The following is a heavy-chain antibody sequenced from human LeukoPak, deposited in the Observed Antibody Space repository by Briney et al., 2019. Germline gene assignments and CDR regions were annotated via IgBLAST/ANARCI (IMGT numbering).Heavy chain of an antibody. CDR3: AKVEATYYYGSGSPYSPY. J-gene: IGHJ4*02. V-gene: IGHV3-53*05. CDR2: IYSGGSA. Sequence: PGGSLRLSCAASGFTVSSNDMSWVRQAPGRGLECISVIYSGGSADYADSVKGRLTISRDNSKNTLYLQMNSLRAEDTALYYCAKVEATYYYGSGSPYSPYWGQGTLVTVSS. CDR1: GFTVSSND. D-gene: IGHD3-10*01.